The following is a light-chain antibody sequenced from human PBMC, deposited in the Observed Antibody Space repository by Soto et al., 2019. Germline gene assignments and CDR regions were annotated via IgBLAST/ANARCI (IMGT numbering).Light chain of an antibody. J-gene: IGKJ1*01. CDR2: AAS. CDR1: RGIGDR. V-gene: IGKV1-12*01. Sequence: DIQITQSPSSLSAVGGDIVTITCRASRGIGDRLAWFQQKPGKAPQFLIQAASNLQSGVPSRFSGSGSGTEFILSINSLQPEDIATYYCLQVSSSPRTFGQGTKVDIK. CDR3: LQVSSSPRT.